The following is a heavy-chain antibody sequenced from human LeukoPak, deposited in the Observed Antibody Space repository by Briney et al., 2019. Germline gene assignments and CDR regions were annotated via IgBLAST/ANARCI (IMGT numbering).Heavy chain of an antibody. CDR2: IYYSGST. D-gene: IGHD1-26*01. Sequence: SETLSLTCAVYGGSFSGYYWSWIRQPPGKGLEWIGYIYYSGSTNYNPSLKSRVTISVDTSKNQFSLKLSSVTAADTAVYYCAGDNQGRGDFDYWGQGTLVTVSS. V-gene: IGHV4-59*01. CDR1: GGSFSGYY. CDR3: AGDNQGRGDFDY. J-gene: IGHJ4*02.